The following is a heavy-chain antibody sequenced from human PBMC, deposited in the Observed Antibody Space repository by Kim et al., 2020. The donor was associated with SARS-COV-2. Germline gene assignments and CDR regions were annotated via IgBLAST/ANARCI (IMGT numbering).Heavy chain of an antibody. CDR1: GFTFSSYS. D-gene: IGHD6-6*01. CDR2: ISSSSSYI. CDR3: ARDLYSSSRELGYYGMDV. V-gene: IGHV3-21*01. Sequence: GGSLRLSCAASGFTFSSYSMNWVRQAPGKGLEWVSSISSSSSYIYYADSVKGRFTISRDNAKNSLYLQMNSLRAEDTAVYYCARDLYSSSRELGYYGMDVWGQGTTVTVSS. J-gene: IGHJ6*02.